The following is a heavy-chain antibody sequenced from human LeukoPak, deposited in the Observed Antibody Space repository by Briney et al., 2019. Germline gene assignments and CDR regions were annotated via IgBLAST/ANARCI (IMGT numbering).Heavy chain of an antibody. CDR1: GFTLGSHD. CDR3: IREARGYHYTYFDY. CDR2: IASGFQT. V-gene: IGHV3-13*01. J-gene: IGHJ4*02. Sequence: GGSLRLSCTASGFTLGSHDMHWVRQTTGEGLEWVAAIASGFQTFYAGSVKGRFTVSREDAKNSLYLQMNSLRAGDTAVYYCIREARGYHYTYFDYWGQGTLVTVSS. D-gene: IGHD5-18*01.